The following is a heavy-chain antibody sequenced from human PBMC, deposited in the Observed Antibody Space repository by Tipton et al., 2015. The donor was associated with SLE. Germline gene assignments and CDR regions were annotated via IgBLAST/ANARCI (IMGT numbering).Heavy chain of an antibody. CDR2: INPSGGST. J-gene: IGHJ6*02. Sequence: QSGAEVKKPGASVKVSCKASGYTFTSYYMHWVRQAPVQGLEWMGIINPSGGSTSYAQKCQGRVTMTRDTSTSPVSMELSSLRSEDTAVYYCAREIVRGIASAGSYGMDVWGQGTTVTVSS. D-gene: IGHD6-13*01. V-gene: IGHV1-46*01. CDR1: GYTFTSYY. CDR3: AREIVRGIASAGSYGMDV.